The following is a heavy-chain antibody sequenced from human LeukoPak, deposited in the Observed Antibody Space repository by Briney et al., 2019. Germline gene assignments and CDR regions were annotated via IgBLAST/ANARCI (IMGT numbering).Heavy chain of an antibody. J-gene: IGHJ5*02. CDR3: AREDFCSSGSCFDP. D-gene: IGHD6-13*01. V-gene: IGHV1-2*02. CDR2: INPKSGGA. CDR1: GYTFTGYY. Sequence: EASVKVSCKASGYTFTGYYIHWVRQAAGQGLEWMGWINPKSGGANYAQKFQGRVTMTRDTSISTAYMELSRLRSVDTAVYYCAREDFCSSGSCFDPWGQGTLVTVSS.